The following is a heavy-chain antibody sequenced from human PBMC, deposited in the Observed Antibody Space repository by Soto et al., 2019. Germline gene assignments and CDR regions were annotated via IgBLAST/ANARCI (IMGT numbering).Heavy chain of an antibody. D-gene: IGHD3-10*01. CDR2: ISSSDNTI. CDR1: GFIFSRYE. J-gene: IGHJ5*02. Sequence: EVQLVESGGGLVQPGGSLRLSCAASGFIFSRYEMAWVRQAPGTGLEWLSYISSSDNTIYYADSLRGRFTISRDNARDSLFLHMNSLRAEDTALYYCVRLDFYGSGSIDTWGQGTLVTVSS. CDR3: VRLDFYGSGSIDT. V-gene: IGHV3-48*03.